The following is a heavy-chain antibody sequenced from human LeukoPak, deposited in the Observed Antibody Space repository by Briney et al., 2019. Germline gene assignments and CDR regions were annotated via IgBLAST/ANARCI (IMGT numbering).Heavy chain of an antibody. CDR2: FGGSGGST. CDR3: ARAEDAFDI. V-gene: IGHV3-23*01. CDR1: GFTFDSYA. Sequence: GGSLRLSCAASGFTFDSYAMSWVRQAPGKGLEWVSAFGGSGGSTYYADSVKGRFTISRDNSKNTLYLQMNSLRADDTAVYYCARAEDAFDIWGQGTMVTVSS. J-gene: IGHJ3*02.